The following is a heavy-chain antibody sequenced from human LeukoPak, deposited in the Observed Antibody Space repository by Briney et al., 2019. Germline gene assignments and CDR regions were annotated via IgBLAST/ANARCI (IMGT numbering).Heavy chain of an antibody. J-gene: IGHJ6*03. V-gene: IGHV1-2*02. CDR2: INPNSGGT. CDR1: GYTFTGYY. CDR3: ARDQNSGWYYYYYYMDV. Sequence: ASVKVSCKASGYTFTGYYMHWVRQAPGQGLEWMGWINPNSGGTNYAQKFQGRVTMTRDTSISTAYMELSRLRSDDTAVYYCARDQNSGWYYYYYYMDVWGKGTTVTVSS. D-gene: IGHD6-19*01.